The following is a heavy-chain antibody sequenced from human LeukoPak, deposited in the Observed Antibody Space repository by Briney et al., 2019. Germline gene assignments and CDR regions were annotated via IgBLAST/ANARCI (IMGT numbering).Heavy chain of an antibody. Sequence: AASVKVSCKASGYTFTGYYMHWVRQAPGQGLEWMGWISAYNGNTNSAQKLQGRVTMTTDTSTSTAYMELRSLRSDDTAMYYCARGIYYDYVWGSYRYFPYFDYWGQGTLVTVSS. J-gene: IGHJ4*02. D-gene: IGHD3-16*02. V-gene: IGHV1-18*04. CDR2: ISAYNGNT. CDR1: GYTFTGYY. CDR3: ARGIYYDYVWGSYRYFPYFDY.